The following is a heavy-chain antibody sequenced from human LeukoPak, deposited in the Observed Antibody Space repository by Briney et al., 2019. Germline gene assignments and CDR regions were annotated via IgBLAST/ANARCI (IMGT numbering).Heavy chain of an antibody. V-gene: IGHV3-11*06. CDR3: ARDGGYSSGWSSPFDY. CDR2: ISGSSIYT. D-gene: IGHD6-19*01. J-gene: IGHJ4*02. Sequence: GGSLRLSCAASGFTFSDYHMTWIRQAPGKGLEWVSYISGSSIYTRYADSVKGRFTISRDNAKNTLYLQMNSLRAEDTAVYYCARDGGYSSGWSSPFDYWGQGTLVTVSS. CDR1: GFTFSDYH.